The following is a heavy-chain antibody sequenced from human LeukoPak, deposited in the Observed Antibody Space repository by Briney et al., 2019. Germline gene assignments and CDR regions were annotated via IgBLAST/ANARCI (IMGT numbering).Heavy chain of an antibody. D-gene: IGHD3-10*01. J-gene: IGHJ6*03. V-gene: IGHV4-39*01. Sequence: PSETLSLTCTVSGGSISSSSYYWGWIRQSPGKGLEWIANIYYSGRTYYNPSLKGRVTISVDTSKNQFSLKLSSVTAADTAVYYCASVRRGFGESSKYYAYYYMGVWGKGTTVTISS. CDR1: GGSISSSSYY. CDR2: IYYSGRT. CDR3: ASVRRGFGESSKYYAYYYMGV.